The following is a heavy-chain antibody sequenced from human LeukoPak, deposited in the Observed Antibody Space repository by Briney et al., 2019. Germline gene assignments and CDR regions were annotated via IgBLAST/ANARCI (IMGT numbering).Heavy chain of an antibody. V-gene: IGHV3-74*01. CDR1: GFTFSSYW. J-gene: IGHJ6*02. CDR3: ARDRVSITMVRGALLYYYYGMDV. Sequence: GGSLRLSCAASGFTFSSYWMHWVRQAPGKGLVWVSRINSDGSSTSYADSVKGRFTISRDNAKSTLYLQMNSLRAEDTAVYYCARDRVSITMVRGALLYYYYGMDVWGQGTTVTVSS. CDR2: INSDGSST. D-gene: IGHD3-10*01.